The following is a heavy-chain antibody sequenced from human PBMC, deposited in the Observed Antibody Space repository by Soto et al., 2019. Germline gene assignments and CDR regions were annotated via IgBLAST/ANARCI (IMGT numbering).Heavy chain of an antibody. D-gene: IGHD4-4*01. CDR2: ISYDGSNK. CDR3: AKDLGSSNYGY. CDR1: EGTCVGFG. V-gene: IGHV3-30*18. Sequence: LRLSWAAVEGTCVGFGSRRVSQAPGKGLEWVAVISYDGSNKYYADSVKGRFTISRDNSKNTLYLQMNSLRAEDTAVYYCAKDLGSSNYGYWGQGTLVTVSS. J-gene: IGHJ4*02.